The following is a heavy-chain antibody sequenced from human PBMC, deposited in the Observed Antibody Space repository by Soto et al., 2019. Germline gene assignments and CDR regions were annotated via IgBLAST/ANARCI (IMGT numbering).Heavy chain of an antibody. J-gene: IGHJ3*02. D-gene: IGHD3-3*01. Sequence: QLHLVQSGAVVKKPGASVTVSCSASGYPVTAYYMHWVRPAPGRGLEWMGGINPATGAAKYTQTFPGRVSMARDASTSTSFMELSGLTSEDTAVCYCARGGGVGVAGSAAFDMWGQGTLVTVSS. CDR1: GYPVTAYY. CDR2: INPATGAA. V-gene: IGHV1-2*02. CDR3: ARGGGVGVAGSAAFDM.